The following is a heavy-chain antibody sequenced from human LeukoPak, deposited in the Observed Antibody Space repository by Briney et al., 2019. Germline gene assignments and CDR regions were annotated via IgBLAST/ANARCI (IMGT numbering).Heavy chain of an antibody. CDR2: IKQDGSEK. D-gene: IGHD4-17*01. CDR1: GFTFSNYW. Sequence: GGSLRLSCAASGFTFSNYWVIWVRQAPGKGLEWVGNIKQDGSEKRYADSVKGRFTISRDNAKNSLYLQMNSLRAEDTAVYYCARDAPPYGDYSYYCYGMDVWGQGTTVTVSS. CDR3: ARDAPPYGDYSYYCYGMDV. V-gene: IGHV3-7*01. J-gene: IGHJ6*02.